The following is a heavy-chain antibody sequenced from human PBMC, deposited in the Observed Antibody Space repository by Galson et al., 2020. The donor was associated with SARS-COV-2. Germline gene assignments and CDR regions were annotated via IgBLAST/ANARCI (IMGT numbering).Heavy chain of an antibody. Sequence: HGESLKISCKGSGYSLTNYWIAWVRQMPGKGLEWMGIIYPDDSHARYSPSFQGQVTISVDKSVSTAYLQWSSLKASDSAIYYCARHVITGTRHVISGLTHSGGFDPWGQGTLVTVSS. CDR2: IYPDDSHA. CDR3: ARHVITGTRHVISGLTHSGGFDP. V-gene: IGHV5-51*01. J-gene: IGHJ5*02. D-gene: IGHD1-20*01. CDR1: GYSLTNYW.